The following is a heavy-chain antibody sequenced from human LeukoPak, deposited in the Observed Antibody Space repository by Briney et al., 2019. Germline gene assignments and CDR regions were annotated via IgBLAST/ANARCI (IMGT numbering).Heavy chain of an antibody. CDR2: ISGSGGST. Sequence: GGSLRLSCSASGLTLSGYWMHWVRQIPGKGLEWVSAISGSGGSTYYADSVKGRFTISRDNSKNTLYLQMNSLRAEDTAVYYCAKATYYYDSSLYYFDYWGQGTLVTVSS. CDR3: AKATYYYDSSLYYFDY. D-gene: IGHD3-22*01. V-gene: IGHV3-23*01. J-gene: IGHJ4*02. CDR1: GLTLSGYW.